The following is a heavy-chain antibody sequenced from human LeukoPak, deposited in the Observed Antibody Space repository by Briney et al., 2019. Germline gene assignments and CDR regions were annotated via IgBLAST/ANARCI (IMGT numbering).Heavy chain of an antibody. V-gene: IGHV1-18*01. CDR2: ISAYSGNT. D-gene: IGHD3-16*02. CDR1: GYTFTSYG. CDR3: ARALPYSMITFGGVIVSEFDY. J-gene: IGHJ4*02. Sequence: ASVKVSCKASGYTFTSYGISWVRQAPGQGLEWMGWISAYSGNTNYAQKLQGRVTMTTDTSTSTAYMELRSLRSDDTAVYYCARALPYSMITFGGVIVSEFDYWGQGTLVTVSS.